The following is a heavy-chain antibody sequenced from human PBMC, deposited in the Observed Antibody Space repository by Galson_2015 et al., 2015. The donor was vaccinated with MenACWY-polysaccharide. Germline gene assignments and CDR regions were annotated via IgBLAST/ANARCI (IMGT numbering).Heavy chain of an antibody. V-gene: IGHV3-7*01. CDR2: IKQDGSEK. J-gene: IGHJ4*02. Sequence: SLRLSCAASGFTFSSYWMSWVRQVPGKGLEWVANIKQDGSEKYYVDSVEGRFTISRDNAKNSLYLQMNSLRAEDTAVYYCARDLSRVLTDFDYWGQGTLVTVSS. CDR1: GFTFSSYW. CDR3: ARDLSRVLTDFDY. D-gene: IGHD1-14*01.